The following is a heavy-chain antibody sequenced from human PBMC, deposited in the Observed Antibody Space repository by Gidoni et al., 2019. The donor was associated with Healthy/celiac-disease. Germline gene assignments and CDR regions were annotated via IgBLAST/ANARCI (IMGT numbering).Heavy chain of an antibody. CDR2: INPNSGGT. CDR1: GYTFPDYD. Sequence: QVQRVQSGAEVKKPGASVTVSCKASGYTFPDYDMPWVRQAPGQGLEGMGWINPNSGGTTYAQKLQGWVTMTRDTSISTAYMELSRLRSDDTAVYYCARDWTPYSSSSLASLYGMDVWGQGTTVTVSS. J-gene: IGHJ6*02. D-gene: IGHD6-6*01. CDR3: ARDWTPYSSSSLASLYGMDV. V-gene: IGHV1-2*04.